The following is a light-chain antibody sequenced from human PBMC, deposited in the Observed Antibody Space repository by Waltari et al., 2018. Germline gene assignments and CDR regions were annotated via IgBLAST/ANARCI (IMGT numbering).Light chain of an antibody. Sequence: YVLTQPPSVSVAPGKTATLTCGGENIESKSVNWYQQKPGQAPVLVLFYDTVRPSGIPDRCSVSNSGNTATRNISWVEARDEADYHCQVWADTTNSGVFGGGTRLTVL. J-gene: IGLJ3*02. V-gene: IGLV3-21*04. CDR2: YDT. CDR3: QVWADTTNSGV. CDR1: NIESKS.